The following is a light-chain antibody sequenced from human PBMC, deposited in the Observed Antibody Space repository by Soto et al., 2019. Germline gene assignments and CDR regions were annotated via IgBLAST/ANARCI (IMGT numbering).Light chain of an antibody. CDR2: GDT. V-gene: IGLV1-40*01. CDR1: SSNIGAGFD. J-gene: IGLJ3*02. Sequence: QSVLTQPPSVSGAPGQRVTISCTGSSSNIGAGFDVHWYQQLPGTPPKLLIFGDTKRPSGVPDRFSGSRSGTSVSLAITGLQAEDEADYYCQSYDRSLSGVFGGGTQLTVL. CDR3: QSYDRSLSGV.